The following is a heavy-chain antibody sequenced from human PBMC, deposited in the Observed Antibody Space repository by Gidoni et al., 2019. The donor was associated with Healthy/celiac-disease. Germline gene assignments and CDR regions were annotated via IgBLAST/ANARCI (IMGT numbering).Heavy chain of an antibody. J-gene: IGHJ3*02. V-gene: IGHV4-34*01. D-gene: IGHD2-15*01. CDR1: GGSFSGYY. CDR2: INHSGST. Sequence: QVQLQQWGAGLLKPSETLSLTCAVYGGSFSGYYWSWIRQPPGKGLEWIGEINHSGSTNYNPSLKSRVTISVDTSKNQFSLKLSSVTAADTAVYYCARGGDPNIVVVVAATRGRAFDIWGQGTMVTVSS. CDR3: ARGGDPNIVVVVAATRGRAFDI.